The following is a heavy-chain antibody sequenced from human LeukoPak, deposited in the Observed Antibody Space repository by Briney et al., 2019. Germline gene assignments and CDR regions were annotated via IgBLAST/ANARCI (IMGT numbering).Heavy chain of an antibody. CDR1: GSTLTELS. J-gene: IGHJ3*02. CDR3: AAAAPLGDTSFTRPDDAFEI. V-gene: IGHV1-24*01. CDR2: FDPEHVET. Sequence: ASVKVSCKVSGSTLTELSVHWVGQTREKGLEWMGGFDPEHVETAYAQNVLGRVSMTEDTSTDTAYMELNNLRADDTAIYYCAAAAPLGDTSFTRPDDAFEISGLGTMVTVSS. D-gene: IGHD3-16*01.